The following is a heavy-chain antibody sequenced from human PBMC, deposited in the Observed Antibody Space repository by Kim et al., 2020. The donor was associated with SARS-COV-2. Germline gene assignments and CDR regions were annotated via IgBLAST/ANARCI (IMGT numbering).Heavy chain of an antibody. D-gene: IGHD3-3*01. V-gene: IGHV4-61*01. Sequence: SETLSLTCTVSGGSVSSGSYYWSWIRQPPGKGLEWIGYIYYSGSTNYNPSLKSRVTISVDTSKNQFSLKLSSVTAADTAVDYCARRHPYYDFWSGPNWF. CDR3: ARRHPYYDFWSGPNWF. CDR2: IYYSGST. CDR1: GGSVSSGSYY. J-gene: IGHJ5*01.